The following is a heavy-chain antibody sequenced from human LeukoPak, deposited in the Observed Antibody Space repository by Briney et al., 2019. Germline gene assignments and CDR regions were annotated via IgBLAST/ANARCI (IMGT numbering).Heavy chain of an antibody. J-gene: IGHJ4*02. V-gene: IGHV4-4*07. CDR3: ASDEIIRDDSVGYHY. Sequence: SDTLSLTCAVSSASLSSHHWAWLRQPAGKGLEWAGRVHFSGSTKYNPSLRRRVAISLDKSKNELSLTLNSVSAADTAVYYCASDEIIRDDSVGYHYWGRGGLVTVS. D-gene: IGHD3-22*01. CDR2: VHFSGST. CDR1: SASLSSHH.